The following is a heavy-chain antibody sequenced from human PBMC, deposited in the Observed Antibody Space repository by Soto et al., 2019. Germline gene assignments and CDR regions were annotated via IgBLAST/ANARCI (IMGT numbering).Heavy chain of an antibody. CDR1: GFTFSSYW. Sequence: GGSLRLSCAASGFTFSSYWMSWVRQAPGKGLEWVANIKQDGSEKYYVDSVKGRFTISRDNAKNSLYLQMNSLRAEDTAVYYCARDAPVPSSSWFGNVNAFDIWGQGTMVTVSS. V-gene: IGHV3-7*01. J-gene: IGHJ3*02. D-gene: IGHD6-13*01. CDR2: IKQDGSEK. CDR3: ARDAPVPSSSWFGNVNAFDI.